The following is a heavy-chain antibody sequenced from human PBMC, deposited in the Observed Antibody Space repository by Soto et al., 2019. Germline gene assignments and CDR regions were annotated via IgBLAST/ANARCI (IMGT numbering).Heavy chain of an antibody. D-gene: IGHD1-1*01. CDR1: GYTFSDYY. Sequence: ASVKVSCKASGYTFSDYYIHWVRQAPGQGLEWMGWINPNSGGTKYAPKFQGGVTMTRDTSTTTAYMELSRLRSGDTAVYYCAREPATAKPEGVDFWGQGTLVTVSS. J-gene: IGHJ4*02. CDR3: AREPATAKPEGVDF. CDR2: INPNSGGT. V-gene: IGHV1-2*02.